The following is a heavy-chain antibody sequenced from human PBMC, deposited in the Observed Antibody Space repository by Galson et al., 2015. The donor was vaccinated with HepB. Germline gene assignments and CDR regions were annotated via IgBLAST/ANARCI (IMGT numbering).Heavy chain of an antibody. V-gene: IGHV4-59*01. Sequence: SETLSLTCTVSGGSISSYYWSWIRQPPGKGLEWIGYIYYSGSTNYNPSLKSRVTISVDTSKNQFSLKLSSVTAADTAVYYCARAKVGIVVVPGPFGFDPWGQGTLVTVSS. CDR2: IYYSGST. J-gene: IGHJ5*02. CDR1: GGSISSYY. D-gene: IGHD3-22*01. CDR3: ARAKVGIVVVPGPFGFDP.